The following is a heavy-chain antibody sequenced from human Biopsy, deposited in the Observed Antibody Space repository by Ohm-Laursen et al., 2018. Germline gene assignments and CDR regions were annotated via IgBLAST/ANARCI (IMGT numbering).Heavy chain of an antibody. CDR3: ARVEAGTYDALDI. CDR1: GDSVTKYY. V-gene: IGHV4-59*02. CDR2: IYYSVTT. J-gene: IGHJ3*02. Sequence: SDTLSLTCTVSGDSVTKYYWSWIRQPPGKGLEWIGHIYYSVTTNYNPSLQSRVSISVDTSRNQVSLTLSSVTAADTGVYYCARVEAGTYDALDIWGQGALVAVSA. D-gene: IGHD1-26*01.